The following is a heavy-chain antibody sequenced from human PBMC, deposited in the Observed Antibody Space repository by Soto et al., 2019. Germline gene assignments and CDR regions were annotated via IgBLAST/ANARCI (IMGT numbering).Heavy chain of an antibody. CDR2: IYSGGST. J-gene: IGHJ6*02. CDR3: ERDSMYSGYDTYYYYGMDV. CDR1: GFTVSSNY. V-gene: IGHV3-66*01. D-gene: IGHD5-12*01. Sequence: EVQLVESGGGLVQPGGSLRLSCAASGFTVSSNYMSWVRQAPGKGLEWVSVIYSGGSTYYADSVKGRFTISRDNSKNTLYLQMNSLRAEDTAVYYCERDSMYSGYDTYYYYGMDVWGQGTTVTVSS.